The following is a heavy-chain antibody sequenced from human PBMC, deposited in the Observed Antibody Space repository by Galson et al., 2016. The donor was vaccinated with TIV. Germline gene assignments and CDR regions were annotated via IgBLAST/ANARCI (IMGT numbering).Heavy chain of an antibody. J-gene: IGHJ5*02. D-gene: IGHD2-2*01. CDR1: GGSISGGVYF. Sequence: TLSLTCTVSGGSISGGVYFWSWIRQPAGKGLEWIGRMYSSGHTNYNPSLKSRVTMPVDTSKNQFSLRLNSVTAADTAVYYCATYCSSTTCLFDPWGQGTLVTVSS. V-gene: IGHV4-61*02. CDR3: ATYCSSTTCLFDP. CDR2: MYSSGHT.